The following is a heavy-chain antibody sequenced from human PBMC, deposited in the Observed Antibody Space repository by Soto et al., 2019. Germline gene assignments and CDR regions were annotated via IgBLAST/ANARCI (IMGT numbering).Heavy chain of an antibody. CDR3: AKVADCGVSRCDDGIYI. CDR2: ISGSGGVT. V-gene: IGHV3-23*01. J-gene: IGHJ3*02. CDR1: GFTFSSYS. D-gene: IGHD2-21*01. Sequence: EVQLLESGGGLAQRGGSLRLSCAASGFTFSSYSMNWVRQAPGKGLEWVSIISGSGGVTSYADSVKGRFTISRDTSKNSLFLQMMSLRDEDTAVYYCAKVADCGVSRCDDGIYICGHGTLVTVS.